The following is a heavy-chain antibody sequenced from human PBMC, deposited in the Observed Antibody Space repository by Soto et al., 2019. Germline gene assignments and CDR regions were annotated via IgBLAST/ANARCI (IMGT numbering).Heavy chain of an antibody. CDR1: GGSISSSSYY. CDR2: IYYSGST. CDR3: ARHLAQWLADY. Sequence: QLQLQESGPGLVKPSETMSLTCTVAGGSISSSSYYWGWIRQPPGKGLEWIGSIYYSGSTYYNPSLKSQVALSVDTSKKHSAPKLSNATAADTAMYDCARHLAQWLADYCGHGTLVTVSS. D-gene: IGHD6-19*01. V-gene: IGHV4-39*01. J-gene: IGHJ4*01.